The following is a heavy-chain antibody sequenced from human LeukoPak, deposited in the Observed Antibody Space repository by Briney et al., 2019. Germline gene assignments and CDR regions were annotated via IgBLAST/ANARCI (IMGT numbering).Heavy chain of an antibody. CDR2: INHSGST. CDR3: ARASPRITMVLFAFDI. J-gene: IGHJ3*02. V-gene: IGHV4-34*01. Sequence: SETLSLACAVYGGSFSGYYWSWIRQPPGKGLEWIGEINHSGSTNYNPSLKSRVTISVDTSKNQFSLKLSSVTAADTAVYYCARASPRITMVLFAFDIWGQGTMVTVSS. D-gene: IGHD3-10*01. CDR1: GGSFSGYY.